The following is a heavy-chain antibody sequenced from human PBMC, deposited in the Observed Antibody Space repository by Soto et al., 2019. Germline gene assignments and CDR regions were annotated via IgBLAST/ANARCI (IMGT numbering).Heavy chain of an antibody. D-gene: IGHD3-10*01. CDR1: GGSISSGCYY. Sequence: XTLSLACTVSGGSISSGCYYWSWIRQHPGKGLEWIGYIYYSGSTYYNPSLKSRVTISVDTSKNQFYLKLSSVTAADTAVYYSARGGLLWFGELSYGMDVWGQGTTVTVS. J-gene: IGHJ6*02. CDR2: IYYSGST. CDR3: ARGGLLWFGELSYGMDV. V-gene: IGHV4-31*03.